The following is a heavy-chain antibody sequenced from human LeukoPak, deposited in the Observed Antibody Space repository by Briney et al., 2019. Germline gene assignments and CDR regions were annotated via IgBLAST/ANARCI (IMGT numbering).Heavy chain of an antibody. Sequence: PGGSLRLSCAASGFTFSSYAMSWVRQAPGKGLEWVSAISGSGGSTYYADSVKGRFTISRDNSKNTLYLQMNSLRAEDTAVYYCARLGPERNSGYTDVWGQGTTVTVSS. D-gene: IGHD3-22*01. CDR2: ISGSGGST. CDR3: ARLGPERNSGYTDV. V-gene: IGHV3-23*01. J-gene: IGHJ6*02. CDR1: GFTFSSYA.